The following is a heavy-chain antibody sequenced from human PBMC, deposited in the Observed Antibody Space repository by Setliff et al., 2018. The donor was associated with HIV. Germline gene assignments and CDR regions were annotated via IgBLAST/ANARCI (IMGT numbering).Heavy chain of an antibody. CDR3: ARGSLETTDD. CDR2: IYHNGIT. V-gene: IGHV4-38-2*02. Sequence: PSETLSLTCNVSGYSISSGYFWGWIRQPPGKGLEWIGTIYHNGITYYNPSLKSRVTISVDTSKNHFSLKVRSVTAADTAVYYCARGSLETTDDWGQGMLVTVSS. D-gene: IGHD1-26*01. CDR1: GYSISSGYF. J-gene: IGHJ4*02.